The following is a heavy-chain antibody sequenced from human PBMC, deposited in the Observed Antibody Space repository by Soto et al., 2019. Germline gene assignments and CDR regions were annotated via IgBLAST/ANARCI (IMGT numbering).Heavy chain of an antibody. CDR3: ARGVTVFGLVSRFWFDP. CDR2: IYHSGST. D-gene: IGHD3-3*01. J-gene: IGHJ5*02. V-gene: IGHV4-30-2*01. Sequence: PSETLSLTCAVSGGSISSGGYSWSWIRQPPGKGLEWIGYIYHSGSTYYNPSLKSRVVISIDTSKNQFSLKLSSLTAADRAVYFCARGVTVFGLVSRFWFDPWGQGTVVTVSS. CDR1: GGSISSGGYS.